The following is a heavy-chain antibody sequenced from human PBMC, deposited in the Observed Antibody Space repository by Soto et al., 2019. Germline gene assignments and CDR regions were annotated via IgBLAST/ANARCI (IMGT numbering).Heavy chain of an antibody. D-gene: IGHD3-16*01. CDR2: ISSYGSDT. Sequence: EVQLVESGGGLVLPGGSLRLSCAASGFTFSRYWMHWVRQAPGKGLVWVSRISSYGSDTHYADSVKGRFTISRDNAKNTLYLQRNSLRADDTAVYYCASNYAYAEGYYWYGIDVWGQGTRVTVSS. J-gene: IGHJ6*02. V-gene: IGHV3-74*01. CDR3: ASNYAYAEGYYWYGIDV. CDR1: GFTFSRYW.